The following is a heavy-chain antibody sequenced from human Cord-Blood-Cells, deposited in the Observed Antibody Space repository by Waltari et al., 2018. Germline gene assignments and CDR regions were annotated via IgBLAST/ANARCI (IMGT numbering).Heavy chain of an antibody. J-gene: IGHJ4*02. CDR1: GFTFSSYE. D-gene: IGHD6-13*01. V-gene: IGHV3-48*03. CDR2: ISSSVSTI. Sequence: EVQLVESGGGLVQPGGSLRLSCAASGFTFSSYEMNWVRQAPGKGRGWVSYISSSVSTIYYADSVKVRFNISRDNAKNSLYRQMNSLRAEDTAVYYCAGSWYFDYWGQGTLVTVSS. CDR3: AGSWYFDY.